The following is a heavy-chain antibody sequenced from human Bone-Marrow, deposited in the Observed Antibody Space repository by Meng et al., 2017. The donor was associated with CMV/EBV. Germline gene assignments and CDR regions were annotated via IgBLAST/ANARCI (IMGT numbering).Heavy chain of an antibody. V-gene: IGHV1-8*01. Sequence: ASVKVSCKASGYTFTSYDINWVRQATGQGLEWMGWMNPNSGNTGYAQKFQGRVTMTRNTSISTAYMELSSLRSEDTAVYYCARGTAVAGTIDNWFDPWGQGTLVTV. CDR1: GYTFTSYD. J-gene: IGHJ5*02. D-gene: IGHD6-19*01. CDR2: MNPNSGNT. CDR3: ARGTAVAGTIDNWFDP.